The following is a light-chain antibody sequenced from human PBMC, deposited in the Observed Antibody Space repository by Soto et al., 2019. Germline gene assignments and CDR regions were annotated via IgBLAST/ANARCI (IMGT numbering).Light chain of an antibody. CDR2: GAS. CDR1: QSVSSNC. V-gene: IGKV3-20*01. CDR3: QQYGRSPMFT. Sequence: EIVLTQSPGTLSLSPGERATLSCRASQSVSSNCLAWYQQKPGQAPRLLIYGASSRATGIPDRFSGSGSGTDFTLIVSRLEPEDFAVYFCQQYGRSPMFTFGQGTKLEIK. J-gene: IGKJ2*01.